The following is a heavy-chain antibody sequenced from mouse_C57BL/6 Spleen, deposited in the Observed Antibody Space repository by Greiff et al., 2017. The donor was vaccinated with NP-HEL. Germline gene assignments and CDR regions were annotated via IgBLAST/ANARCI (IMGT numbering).Heavy chain of an antibody. D-gene: IGHD1-1*01. CDR3: ARDYGSSYNYAMDY. CDR1: GFTFSDYG. CDR2: ISSGSSTI. V-gene: IGHV5-17*01. Sequence: EVHLVESGGGLVKPGGSLKLSCAASGFTFSDYGMHWVRQAPEKGLEWVAYISSGSSTIYYADTVKGRFTISRDNAKNTLFLQMTSLRSEDTAMYYCARDYGSSYNYAMDYWGQGPSVTVSS. J-gene: IGHJ4*01.